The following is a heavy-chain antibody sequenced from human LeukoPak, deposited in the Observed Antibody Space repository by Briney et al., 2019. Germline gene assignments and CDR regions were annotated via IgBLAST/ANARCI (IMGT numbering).Heavy chain of an antibody. J-gene: IGHJ4*02. Sequence: ASVKVSCEASGYTFRSYDITWVRQAPGQGLEWMGWISPNNGNTNYAQKFQGRVTMTTDTPTSTAYMEMRSLRSDDTAVYYCARDRDSSGWHVADYWGQGTLVTVSS. V-gene: IGHV1-18*01. CDR2: ISPNNGNT. D-gene: IGHD6-19*01. CDR3: ARDRDSSGWHVADY. CDR1: GYTFRSYD.